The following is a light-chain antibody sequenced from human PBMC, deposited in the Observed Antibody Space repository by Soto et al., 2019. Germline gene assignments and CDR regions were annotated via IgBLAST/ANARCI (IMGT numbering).Light chain of an antibody. CDR1: QSVGGS. CDR2: GAS. CDR3: QQYNNWST. J-gene: IGKJ1*01. Sequence: EIVMTQSPATLSVSPGQRATLSCRASQSVGGSLAWYPKKPGQAPRLLIYGASTRAPGIPARFSGSGSGTEFTLTISSLQSEDFAFYYCQQYNNWSTFGHGTRVDIK. V-gene: IGKV3-15*01.